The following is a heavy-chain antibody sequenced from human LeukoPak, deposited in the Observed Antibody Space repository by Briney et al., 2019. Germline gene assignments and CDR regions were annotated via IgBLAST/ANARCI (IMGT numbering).Heavy chain of an antibody. CDR1: GGSISSSSYY. J-gene: IGHJ4*02. CDR2: IYYSGST. V-gene: IGHV4-39*07. Sequence: SETLSLTCTVSGGSISSSSYYWGWIRQPPGKGLEWIGSIYYSGSTYYNPSLKSRVTISVDTSKNQFSLKLSSVTAADTAVYYCARAPHPYDFWSGYRCYFDYWGQGALVTVSS. D-gene: IGHD3-3*01. CDR3: ARAPHPYDFWSGYRCYFDY.